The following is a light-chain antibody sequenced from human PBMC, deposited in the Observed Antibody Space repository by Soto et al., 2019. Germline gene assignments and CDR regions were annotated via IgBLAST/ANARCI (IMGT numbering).Light chain of an antibody. Sequence: DIPMTQSPSSLSASVGDRVTITCRASQSISSWLAWYQQKPGKAPKLLIYTASSLESGVPSRFSGSGSGTEFTLTINSLQPDDFATYYCQQYDTYWTFGQGTKVDI. J-gene: IGKJ1*01. V-gene: IGKV1-5*03. CDR1: QSISSW. CDR3: QQYDTYWT. CDR2: TAS.